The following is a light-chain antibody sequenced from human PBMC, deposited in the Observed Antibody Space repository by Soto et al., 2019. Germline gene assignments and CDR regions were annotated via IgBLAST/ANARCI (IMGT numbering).Light chain of an antibody. CDR3: SSYTSTTTPYV. J-gene: IGLJ1*01. V-gene: IGLV2-14*01. CDR1: SSDVGNYNY. CDR2: EVN. Sequence: QSVLTQHASVSGSPGQSITISCTGTSSDVGNYNYVSWYQLHPGKAPKLMISEVNNRPSGVSNRFSGSKSGNTASLTISGLQAEDEADYYCSSYTSTTTPYVFGTGTKVTVL.